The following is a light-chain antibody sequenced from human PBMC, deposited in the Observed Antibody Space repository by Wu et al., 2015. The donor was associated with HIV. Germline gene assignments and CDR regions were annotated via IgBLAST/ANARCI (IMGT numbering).Light chain of an antibody. CDR1: QAISTSQ. J-gene: IGKJ1*01. Sequence: TQSPGTLALSPGERATLSCKASQAISTSQLAWYRQKGGQAPRLVMFGTSHRASGIPDRFSGSASGTEFTLTIDSLQSEDFAVYYCQQYNNWPRTFGQGTKVEFK. CDR3: QQYNNWPRT. CDR2: GTS. V-gene: IGKV3D-15*01.